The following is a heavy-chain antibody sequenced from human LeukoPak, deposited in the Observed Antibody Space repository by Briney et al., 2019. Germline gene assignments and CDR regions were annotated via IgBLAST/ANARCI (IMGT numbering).Heavy chain of an antibody. CDR2: ISSSGSTI. CDR1: KFTVNNNY. Sequence: GGSLRLSCAASKFTVNNNYMRCVRQAPGKGLEWVSYISSSGSTIYYADSVKGRFTISRDNAKNSLYLQMNSLRAEDTAVYYCAELGITMIGGVWGKGTTVTISS. CDR3: AELGITMIGGV. V-gene: IGHV3-11*04. J-gene: IGHJ6*04. D-gene: IGHD3-10*02.